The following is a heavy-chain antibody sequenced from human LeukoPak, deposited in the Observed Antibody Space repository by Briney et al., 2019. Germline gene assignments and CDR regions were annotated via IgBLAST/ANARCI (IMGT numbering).Heavy chain of an antibody. CDR2: IYSGGST. V-gene: IGHV3-53*01. CDR1: GFTVSSNY. CDR3: ARFQIKGYYFDY. J-gene: IGHJ4*02. Sequence: GGSLRLSCAASGFTVSSNYMSWVRQAPGKGLEWVTVIYSGGSTYYADSVKGRFTISRDNSKNTLYLQMNSLRAEDTAVYYCARFQIKGYYFDYWGQGTLVTVSS.